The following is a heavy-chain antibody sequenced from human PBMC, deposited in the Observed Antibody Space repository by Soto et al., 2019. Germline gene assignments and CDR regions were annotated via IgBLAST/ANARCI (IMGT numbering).Heavy chain of an antibody. J-gene: IGHJ4*02. D-gene: IGHD3-22*01. V-gene: IGHV1-46*01. Sequence: GASVKVSCKASGYTFTSYYMHWVRQAPGQGLEWMGIINPSGGSTSYAQKLQGRVTMTTDTSTSTAYMELRSLRSDDTAVYYCAREPGYYDSSGYLGYWGQGTLVTVSS. CDR2: INPSGGST. CDR1: GYTFTSYY. CDR3: AREPGYYDSSGYLGY.